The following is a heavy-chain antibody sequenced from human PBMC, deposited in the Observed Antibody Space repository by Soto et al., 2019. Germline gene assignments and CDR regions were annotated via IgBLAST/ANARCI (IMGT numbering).Heavy chain of an antibody. D-gene: IGHD6-19*01. Sequence: VQLVESGGGVVQPGRSLRLSCAASGFTFSANAMHWARKAPGKGLEWVAVVSHDGRNTHYADSVKGRFTISRDSSKNTVSLEMTSLRAEDTAVYYCAKGGRQWLVTSDFNYWGQGALVTVSS. V-gene: IGHV3-30*18. CDR3: AKGGRQWLVTSDFNY. CDR2: VSHDGRNT. J-gene: IGHJ4*02. CDR1: GFTFSANA.